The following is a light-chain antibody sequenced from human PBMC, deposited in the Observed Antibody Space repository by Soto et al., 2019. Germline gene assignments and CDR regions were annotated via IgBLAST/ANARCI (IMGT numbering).Light chain of an antibody. CDR1: QSVSSK. V-gene: IGKV3-15*01. CDR3: QQYNNWPHT. CDR2: GVS. Sequence: EVVITQSPATLSVSPGEGATLSCRASQSVSSKLAWFQQKPGQAPSLLIYGVSTRATGVPVRFSGSGSGTEFTLTVNSLQSEDFAVYYCQQYNNWPHTFGQGSKVDIK. J-gene: IGKJ2*01.